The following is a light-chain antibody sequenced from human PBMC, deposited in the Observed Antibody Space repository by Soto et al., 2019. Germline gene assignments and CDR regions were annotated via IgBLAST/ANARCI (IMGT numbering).Light chain of an antibody. V-gene: IGKV1-5*03. CDR3: QQYNSYPYT. Sequence: DIQMTQSPSTLSASVGHRVTITCRASHSISSWLAWYQQKPGKAPKLLIYKASSLESGVPSRFSGSGSGTEFTITISGLQPDDFATYYCQQYNSYPYTFGQGTKLEIK. J-gene: IGKJ2*01. CDR1: HSISSW. CDR2: KAS.